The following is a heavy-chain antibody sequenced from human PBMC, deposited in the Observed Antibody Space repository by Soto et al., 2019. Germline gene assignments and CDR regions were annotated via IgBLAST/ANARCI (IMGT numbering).Heavy chain of an antibody. D-gene: IGHD2-2*01. V-gene: IGHV4-4*02. J-gene: IGHJ4*02. Sequence: QVQLQESGPGLVKPSGTLSLTCGVSGGSISSSNWWSWVRQPPGKGLEWIGEIYHGGSTNYNPSLRGRVTLPVAKAMTQYSLKLSSVTAAGTAVYYCARNYCSSTSCSSYYSDYWGQGTLVTVSS. CDR3: ARNYCSSTSCSSYYSDY. CDR1: GGSISSSNW. CDR2: IYHGGST.